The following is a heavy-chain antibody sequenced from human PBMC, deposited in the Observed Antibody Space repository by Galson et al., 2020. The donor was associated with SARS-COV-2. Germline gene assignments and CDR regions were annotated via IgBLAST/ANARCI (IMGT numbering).Heavy chain of an antibody. CDR1: GFTFSSYA. J-gene: IGHJ4*02. CDR3: ARIMYYDIHN. CDR2: ISYDGSNK. Sequence: GESLKISCAASGFTFSSYAMHWVRQAPGKGLEWVAVISYDGSNKYYADSVKGRFTISRDNSKNTLYLQMNSLRAEDTAVYYCARIMYYDIHNWGQGTLVTVSS. D-gene: IGHD3-9*01. V-gene: IGHV3-30*04.